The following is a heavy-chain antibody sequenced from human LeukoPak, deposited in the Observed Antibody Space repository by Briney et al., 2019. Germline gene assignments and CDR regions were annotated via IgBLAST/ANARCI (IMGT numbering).Heavy chain of an antibody. D-gene: IGHD2-15*01. CDR1: GGSFSGYY. J-gene: IGHJ3*02. Sequence: SETLSLTCAVYGGSFSGYYWSWIRQPPGKGLEWIGEINRSGSTNYNPSLKSRVTISVDTSKNQFSLKLRSVTAADTAVYYCARTPGLSRRYCSGGSCYKYAFDIWGQGTMVTVSS. CDR3: ARTPGLSRRYCSGGSCYKYAFDI. CDR2: INRSGST. V-gene: IGHV4-34*01.